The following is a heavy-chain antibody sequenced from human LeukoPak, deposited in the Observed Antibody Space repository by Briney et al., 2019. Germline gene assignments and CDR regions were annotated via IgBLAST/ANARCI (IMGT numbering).Heavy chain of an antibody. CDR2: INPNSGGT. D-gene: IGHD3-22*01. Sequence: ASVKVSCKASGYTFTGYYMHWVRQAPGQGLEWMGRINPNSGGTNYAQKFQGRVTMTRDTSISTAYMELSRLRSDDTAVYYCARVVWDSSGSEDYWGQGTLVTVSS. CDR1: GYTFTGYY. CDR3: ARVVWDSSGSEDY. J-gene: IGHJ4*02. V-gene: IGHV1-2*06.